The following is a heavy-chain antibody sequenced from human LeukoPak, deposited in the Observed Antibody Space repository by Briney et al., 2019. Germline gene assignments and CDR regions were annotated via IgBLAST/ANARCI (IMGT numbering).Heavy chain of an antibody. Sequence: PSETLSLTCTVSGGSISSGGYYWSWIRQHPGKGLEWIGYIYYSGSTYYNPSLKSRVTISVDPSKNQFSLKLSSVTAADKAVYYCARSLGSLGGYGMDVWGQGTTVTVSS. V-gene: IGHV4-31*03. D-gene: IGHD1-26*01. CDR1: GGSISSGGYY. CDR2: IYYSGST. CDR3: ARSLGSLGGYGMDV. J-gene: IGHJ6*02.